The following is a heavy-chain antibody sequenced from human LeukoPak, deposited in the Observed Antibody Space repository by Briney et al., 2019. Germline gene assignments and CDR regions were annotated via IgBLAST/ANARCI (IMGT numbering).Heavy chain of an antibody. D-gene: IGHD3-10*01. CDR2: IIPIFGTA. Sequence: GASVKVSCKASGGTFSSYAISWVRQAPGQGLEWMGGIIPIFGTANYAQKFQGRVTITTDESTSTAYMELSSLRSEDTAVYYCARAGGSGSYNFDYWGQGTLVTVSS. J-gene: IGHJ4*02. CDR1: GGTFSSYA. CDR3: ARAGGSGSYNFDY. V-gene: IGHV1-69*05.